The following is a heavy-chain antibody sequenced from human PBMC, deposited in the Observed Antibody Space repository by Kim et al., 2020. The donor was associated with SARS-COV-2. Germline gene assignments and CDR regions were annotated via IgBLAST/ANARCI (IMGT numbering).Heavy chain of an antibody. V-gene: IGHV5-51*01. CDR3: ARLSYYYVSGSYAFDY. Sequence: GESLKISCKGSGYSFTNYWIGWVRQMPGKGLEWMGIIYPGDSDTRYSPSFQGQVTISADKSINTAYLQRSSLKASDTAMYYCARLSYYYVSGSYAFDYWGQGTLVTVSS. D-gene: IGHD3-16*01. CDR2: IYPGDSDT. J-gene: IGHJ4*02. CDR1: GYSFTNYW.